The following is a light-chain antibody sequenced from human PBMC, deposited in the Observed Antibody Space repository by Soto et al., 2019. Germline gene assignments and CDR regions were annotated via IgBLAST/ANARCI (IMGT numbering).Light chain of an antibody. CDR3: QQYGSSGT. Sequence: IMLTQSPGTLSLSPGERATLSCRASQSVSSSYLAWYQQKPGQAPRLLIYGASNRATGIPDRFSGSGSGTDFTLTISRLEPEDFPVYYCQQYGSSGTFGQGSKVDIK. CDR1: QSVSSSY. V-gene: IGKV3-20*01. CDR2: GAS. J-gene: IGKJ1*01.